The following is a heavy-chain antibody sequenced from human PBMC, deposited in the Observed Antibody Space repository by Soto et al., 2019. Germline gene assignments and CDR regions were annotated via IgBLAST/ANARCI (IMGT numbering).Heavy chain of an antibody. J-gene: IGHJ6*02. CDR3: AGRVEMGVYGMDV. CDR2: IYYSGST. D-gene: IGHD2-2*01. Sequence: SETLSLTCTVSGGSISSSSYYWGWIRQPPGKGLEWIGSIYYSGSTYYNPSLKSRVTISVDTSKNQFSLKLSSVTAADTAVYYCAGRVEMGVYGMDVWRQGTTVTVSS. CDR1: GGSISSSSYY. V-gene: IGHV4-39*01.